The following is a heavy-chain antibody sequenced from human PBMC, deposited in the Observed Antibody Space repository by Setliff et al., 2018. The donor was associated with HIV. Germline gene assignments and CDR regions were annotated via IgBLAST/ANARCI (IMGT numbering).Heavy chain of an antibody. D-gene: IGHD6-13*01. CDR3: AIGSSNWPHRPNNYYFDY. J-gene: IGHJ4*02. Sequence: ASVKVSCKASGDTFTTYALHWVRQAPGQRLEWMGWINAGNGDTKSSQKFQGRVTITRDTSASTAYMELGSLSSEDTGVYYCAIGSSNWPHRPNNYYFDYWGQGTQVTVSS. CDR2: INAGNGDT. CDR1: GDTFTTYA. V-gene: IGHV1-3*01.